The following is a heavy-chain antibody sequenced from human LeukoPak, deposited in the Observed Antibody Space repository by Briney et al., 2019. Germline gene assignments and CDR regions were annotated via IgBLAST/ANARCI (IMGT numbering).Heavy chain of an antibody. D-gene: IGHD2-8*01. CDR3: ARSLRVSGDFDY. CDR2: IIPIFETT. J-gene: IGHJ4*02. CDR1: TGAFDNYA. V-gene: IGHV1-69*01. Sequence: ASVKVSCKFSTGAFDNYAVNWVRQAPGQGLEWMGAIIPIFETTNYAPKFQGRITITADGSTGTAYMDLSSLRSEDTAIYYCARSLRVSGDFDYRGQGTQVIAS.